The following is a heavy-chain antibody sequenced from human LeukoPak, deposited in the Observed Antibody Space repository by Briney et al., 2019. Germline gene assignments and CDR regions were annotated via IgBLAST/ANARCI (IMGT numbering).Heavy chain of an antibody. CDR2: INAGNGNT. J-gene: IGHJ5*02. Sequence: GASVKVSCKASGYTFTSYYMHWVRQAPGQRLEWIGWINAGNGNTKYSQKFQGRVTITRDTSASTAYMELSSLRSEDTAVYYCARESFPTGLTISLNWFDPWGQGTLVTVSS. CDR3: ARESFPTGLTISLNWFDP. V-gene: IGHV1-3*01. CDR1: GYTFTSYY. D-gene: IGHD3-3*01.